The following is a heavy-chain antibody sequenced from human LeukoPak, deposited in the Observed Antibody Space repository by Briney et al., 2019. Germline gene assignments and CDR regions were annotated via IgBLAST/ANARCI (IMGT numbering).Heavy chain of an antibody. V-gene: IGHV4-59*01. CDR2: IYYSGST. CDR1: GGSISSYY. D-gene: IGHD3-22*01. J-gene: IGHJ4*02. Sequence: SETLSLTCTVSGGSISSYYWSWIRQPPGKGLEWIGYIYYSGSTNYNPSLKSRVTISVDTSKNQFSLKLSSVTAADTAVYYCARGHDSSGYYSGYYFDYWGQGTLVTASS. CDR3: ARGHDSSGYYSGYYFDY.